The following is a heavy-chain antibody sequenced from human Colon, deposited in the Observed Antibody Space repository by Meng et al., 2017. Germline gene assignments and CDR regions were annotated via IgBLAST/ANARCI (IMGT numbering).Heavy chain of an antibody. CDR2: IYSGDHT. Sequence: GESLKTPRAVLGFTVSSHYMSWVRQAPGKGLEWVSLIYSGDHTNYVDSVKGRVSISRDNFKNTVSLQMDRLRAEDTAVYYCARLREWLDRPAGHWYFDLWGRGTLVTVSS. V-gene: IGHV3-53*01. CDR3: ARLREWLDRPAGHWYFDL. D-gene: IGHD6-19*01. J-gene: IGHJ2*01. CDR1: GFTVSSHY.